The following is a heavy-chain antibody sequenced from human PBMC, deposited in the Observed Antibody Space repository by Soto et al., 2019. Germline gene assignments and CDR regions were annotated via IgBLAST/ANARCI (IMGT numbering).Heavy chain of an antibody. V-gene: IGHV3-73*01. Sequence: HPWGSLRLSCATSGLSFIGSAMHFFRHSSLKWLEWVARIRSKGHRYVTTYAASVQGRFTISRDDSKNTAYLQMNFLKSEDTAMYYCTTTENCGGDCYSDHWGQGTQVTVSS. CDR3: TTTENCGGDCYSDH. CDR2: IRSKGHRYVT. CDR1: GLSFIGSA. D-gene: IGHD2-21*02. J-gene: IGHJ4*02.